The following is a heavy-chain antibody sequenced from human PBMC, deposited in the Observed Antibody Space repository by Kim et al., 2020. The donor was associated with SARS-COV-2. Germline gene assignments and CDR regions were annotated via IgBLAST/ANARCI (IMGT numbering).Heavy chain of an antibody. D-gene: IGHD3-3*01. Sequence: GGSLRLSCAASGFIFSTNDMSWVRQAPGKGLEWVAAISDNGHKTYYADSVKGRFTISRDNSKNTLYLQMNSLRADDTAIYFCASVLRITIFGVVTGFDYWGQGTLVTVSP. CDR3: ASVLRITIFGVVTGFDY. J-gene: IGHJ4*02. V-gene: IGHV3-23*01. CDR2: ISDNGHKT. CDR1: GFIFSTND.